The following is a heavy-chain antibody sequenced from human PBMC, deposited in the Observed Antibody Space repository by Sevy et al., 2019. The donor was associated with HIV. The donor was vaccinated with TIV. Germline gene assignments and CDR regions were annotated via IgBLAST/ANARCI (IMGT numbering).Heavy chain of an antibody. Sequence: GGSLRLSCAASGFTFSKYSMNWVRQPPGKGLEWVSTLSFGCGEINYADSVKGRFTISRDNSKGTVYLQMNNLRPEDTAVYYCASEGCTKPHDHWGQGTLVTVSS. D-gene: IGHD2-8*01. CDR1: GFTFSKYS. CDR2: LSFGCGEI. V-gene: IGHV3-23*01. CDR3: ASEGCTKPHDH. J-gene: IGHJ4*02.